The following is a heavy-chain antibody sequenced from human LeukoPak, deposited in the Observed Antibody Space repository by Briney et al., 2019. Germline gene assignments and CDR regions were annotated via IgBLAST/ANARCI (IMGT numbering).Heavy chain of an antibody. D-gene: IGHD3-22*01. CDR1: GFTFSNYW. CDR2: IKQDGSET. CDR3: ARDFHVRYYDTGGYSY. Sequence: PGGSLRLSCAASGFTFSNYWMNWVRQAPGKGLEWVANIKQDGSETYYADSVKGRFTVSRDNAKNSLYLQMNSLRAEDTAVYYCARDFHVRYYDTGGYSYWGQGTLVTVSS. V-gene: IGHV3-7*01. J-gene: IGHJ4*02.